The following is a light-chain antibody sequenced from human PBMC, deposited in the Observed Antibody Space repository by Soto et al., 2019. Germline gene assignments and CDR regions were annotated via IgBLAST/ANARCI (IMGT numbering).Light chain of an antibody. CDR3: QQYDTSPWT. V-gene: IGKV1-5*01. CDR2: EAS. J-gene: IGKJ1*01. Sequence: DIQMTQSPSTLSASVGDRVTITCRASQSISGWLAWYQLKPGKAPNLLIYEASTLEGGVLSRFSGSGTGTEFTLTLTGLHPDGFATHDRQQYDTSPWTFGPGTKVDI. CDR1: QSISGW.